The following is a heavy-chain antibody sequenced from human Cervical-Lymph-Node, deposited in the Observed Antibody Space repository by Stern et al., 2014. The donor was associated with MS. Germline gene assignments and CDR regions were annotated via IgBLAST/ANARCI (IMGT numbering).Heavy chain of an antibody. D-gene: IGHD1-1*01. CDR1: GFTFSSFG. J-gene: IGHJ4*02. CDR3: AREPDDLSYYFDY. V-gene: IGHV3-33*01. Sequence: VQLVESGGGVVQPGRSLRLSCAASGFTFSSFGMHWVRQAPGKGLEWVAVLWYDGSNKYYADSVKGRFTISRDNANNRLYLQMNNLRVDDTAVYYCAREPDDLSYYFDYWGQGTLVTVAS. CDR2: LWYDGSNK.